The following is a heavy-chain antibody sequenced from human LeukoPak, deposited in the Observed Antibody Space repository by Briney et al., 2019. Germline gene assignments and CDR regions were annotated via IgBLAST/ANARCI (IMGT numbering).Heavy chain of an antibody. CDR2: IYHSGYT. CDR3: AREGGNHTMIEAFDI. CDR1: RYSIRSDYY. D-gene: IGHD3-22*01. Sequence: SETLSLTCSVSRYSIRSDYYWGWIRQPPGKGLEWIASIYHSGYTYYNASLKSRVTISVDTSKNQFSLKLSSVTAADTAVYYCAREGGNHTMIEAFDIWGQGTMVTVSS. V-gene: IGHV4-38-2*02. J-gene: IGHJ3*02.